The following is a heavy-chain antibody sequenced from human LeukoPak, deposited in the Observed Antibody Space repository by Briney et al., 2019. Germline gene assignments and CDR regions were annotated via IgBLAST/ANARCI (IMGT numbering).Heavy chain of an antibody. J-gene: IGHJ4*02. CDR1: GGSISSYY. D-gene: IGHD5-18*01. V-gene: IGHV4-59*12. Sequence: SETLSLTCTVSGGSISSYYWSWIRQPPGKGLEWIGYIYYKGSTNYNPSLKSRVTISVDTSKNQFSLKLSSVTAADTAVYYCARSRARLWGFDYWGQGTLVTVSS. CDR2: IYYKGST. CDR3: ARSRARLWGFDY.